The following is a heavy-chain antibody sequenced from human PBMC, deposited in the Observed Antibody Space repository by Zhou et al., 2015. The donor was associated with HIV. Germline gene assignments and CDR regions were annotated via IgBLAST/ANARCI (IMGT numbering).Heavy chain of an antibody. J-gene: IGHJ6*03. CDR1: GGTFSSYA. Sequence: QVQLVQSGAEVKKPGSSVKVSCKASGGTFSSYAISWVRQAPGQGLEWMGGIIPIFGTANYAQKFQGRVTITADESTSTAYMELSSLRSEDTAVYYCASGDRRYCTGGVCYSYYYMDVWGKGTTVTVSS. CDR2: IIPIFGTA. D-gene: IGHD2-8*02. V-gene: IGHV1-69*01. CDR3: ASGDRRYCTGGVCYSYYYMDV.